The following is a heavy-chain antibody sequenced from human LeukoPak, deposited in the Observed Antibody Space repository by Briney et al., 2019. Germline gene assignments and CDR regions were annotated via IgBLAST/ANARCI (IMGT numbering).Heavy chain of an antibody. V-gene: IGHV4-59*08. J-gene: IGHJ4*02. CDR2: IYYSGST. CDR3: ARLGDSSDMDY. D-gene: IGHD6-25*01. CDR1: GGSISSYY. Sequence: KSSETLSLTCTVSGGSISSYYWSWIRQPPWKGLEWIGYIYYSGSTNYNPSLKSRVTISVDTSKNQFSLKLSSVTAADTAVYYCARLGDSSDMDYWGQGTLVTVSS.